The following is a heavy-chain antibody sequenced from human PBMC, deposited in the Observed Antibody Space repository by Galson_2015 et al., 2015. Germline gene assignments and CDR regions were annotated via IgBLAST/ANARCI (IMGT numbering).Heavy chain of an antibody. CDR3: AKDQVVGTNYIDY. J-gene: IGHJ4*02. V-gene: IGHV3-23*01. CDR1: GFTFSSYA. Sequence: SLRLSCAASGFTFSSYAMTWVRQAPGKGLEWVSGIDGGGGSTYYADSVKGRFTISRDNSKSTLYLQMNTLRAEDTALYFCAKDQVVGTNYIDYGGQGALVTVS. D-gene: IGHD1-26*01. CDR2: IDGGGGST.